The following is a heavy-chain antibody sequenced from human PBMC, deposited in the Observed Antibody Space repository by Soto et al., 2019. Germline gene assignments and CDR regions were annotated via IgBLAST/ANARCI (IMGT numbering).Heavy chain of an antibody. V-gene: IGHV4-31*03. J-gene: IGHJ4*01. CDR2: IFYSGPT. CDR1: GDSITSGVHY. D-gene: IGHD3-22*01. Sequence: SETLSLTCTVSGDSITSGVHYWSWIRQLPGKGLEWIGYIFYSGPTYYNPSLKSRVTISVDTSKNQFSLKLNSVTAADTAVYYCARRGESSGYALFDYWGHGSLVTVSS. CDR3: ARRGESSGYALFDY.